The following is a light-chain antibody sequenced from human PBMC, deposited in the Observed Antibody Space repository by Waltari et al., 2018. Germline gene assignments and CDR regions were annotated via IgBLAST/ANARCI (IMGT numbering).Light chain of an antibody. J-gene: IGKJ1*01. CDR2: KAS. V-gene: IGKV1-5*03. CDR1: QGISSW. CDR3: QQYNSYAWT. Sequence: DIQLPQSPSTLSASVGNRVTSTCRASQGISSWLAWYQQKPGKAPKLLIYKASSLESGVPPRFSGSGSGTEFTLTISSLQPDDFATYYCQQYNSYAWTFGQGTKVEIK.